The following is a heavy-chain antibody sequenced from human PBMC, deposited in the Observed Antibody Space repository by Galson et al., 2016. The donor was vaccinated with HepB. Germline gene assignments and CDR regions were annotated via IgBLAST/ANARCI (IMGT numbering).Heavy chain of an antibody. CDR2: IKQDGSEK. D-gene: IGHD2-2*01. CDR3: ARERFCSSATCYVGDAFHI. J-gene: IGHJ3*02. CDR1: GFTFSSYW. Sequence: SLRLSCAASGFTFSSYWMTWVRQAPGKGLEWVAGIKQDGSEKYYVDSVKGRFTISRDNAKNSLYVQMDSLRAEDTAVCFCARERFCSSATCYVGDAFHIGGQGTMVTVSS. V-gene: IGHV3-7*05.